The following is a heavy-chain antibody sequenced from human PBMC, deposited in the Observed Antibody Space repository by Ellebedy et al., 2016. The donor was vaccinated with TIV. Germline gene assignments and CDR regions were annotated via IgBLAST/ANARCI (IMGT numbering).Heavy chain of an antibody. V-gene: IGHV1-69*05. CDR3: ARTSSGYYGGAFDI. Sequence: AASVKVSCKASGGTFSSYAISWVRQAPGQGLEWMGGIIPIFGTANYAQKLQGRVTMTTDTSTSTAYMELRSLRSDDTAVYYCARTSSGYYGGAFDIWGQGTMVTVSS. CDR1: GGTFSSYA. J-gene: IGHJ3*02. CDR2: IIPIFGTA. D-gene: IGHD3-22*01.